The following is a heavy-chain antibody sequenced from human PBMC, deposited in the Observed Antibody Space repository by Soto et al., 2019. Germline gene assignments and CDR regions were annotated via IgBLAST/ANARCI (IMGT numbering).Heavy chain of an antibody. V-gene: IGHV3-7*01. D-gene: IGHD3-3*01. J-gene: IGHJ6*02. Sequence: GGSLRLSCAASGFTFSSYWMSWVRQAPGKGLEWVANIKQDGSEKYYVDSVKGRFTISRDNAKNSLYLQMNSLRAEDTAVYYCARATQSSITICGVVTECYYYGMDVWGQGTTVTVSS. CDR3: ARATQSSITICGVVTECYYYGMDV. CDR2: IKQDGSEK. CDR1: GFTFSSYW.